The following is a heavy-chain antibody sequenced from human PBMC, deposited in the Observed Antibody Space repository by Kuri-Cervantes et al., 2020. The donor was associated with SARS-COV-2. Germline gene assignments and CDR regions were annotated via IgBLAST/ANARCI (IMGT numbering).Heavy chain of an antibody. J-gene: IGHJ4*02. CDR3: ARAQCYGGNCYFDY. CDR1: GFIFSNYW. D-gene: IGHD4-23*01. Sequence: GGSLRLSCAASGFIFSNYWMTWVRQGPGKGLEWVANIRHDGSEMTYVDSVKGRFIISRDNVKSSLFLQVNTLRAEDTAVYYCARAQCYGGNCYFDYWGQGTLVTVSS. CDR2: IRHDGSEM. V-gene: IGHV3-7*03.